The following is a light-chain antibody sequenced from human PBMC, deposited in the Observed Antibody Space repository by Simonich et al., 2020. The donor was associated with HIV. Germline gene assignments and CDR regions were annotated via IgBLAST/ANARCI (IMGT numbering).Light chain of an antibody. CDR3: QQSYSTPRT. J-gene: IGKJ1*01. Sequence: DIQMTQSPSSLSASVGDRVPITCRASQRIDRYLNWDQQKPGKAPKLLIYAASTLQSGVPSRFSGSGSATEFALTISSLQPEDFATYYCQQSYSTPRTFGQGTKVEIK. CDR1: QRIDRY. CDR2: AAS. V-gene: IGKV1-39*01.